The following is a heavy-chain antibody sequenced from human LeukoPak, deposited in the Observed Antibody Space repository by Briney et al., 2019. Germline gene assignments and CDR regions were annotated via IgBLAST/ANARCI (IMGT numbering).Heavy chain of an antibody. CDR1: GFTFSSYS. V-gene: IGHV3-7*03. CDR2: IKGDGSEK. Sequence: GGSLRLSCAASGFTFSSYSMNWVRQAPGKGLEWVANIKGDGSEKYYVDSVKGRLTISRDNAKNSLYLQMKSLRAEDTAVYYCARDKYGGTDYWGQGTLVTVSS. J-gene: IGHJ4*02. D-gene: IGHD2-8*01. CDR3: ARDKYGGTDY.